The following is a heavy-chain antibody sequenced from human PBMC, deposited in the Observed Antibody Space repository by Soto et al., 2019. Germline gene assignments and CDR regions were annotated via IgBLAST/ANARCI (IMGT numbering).Heavy chain of an antibody. V-gene: IGHV4-39*01. CDR1: GGSISSSSYY. J-gene: IGHJ4*02. CDR3: ARRDYDFWSGYRFWYFDY. CDR2: IYYSGST. Sequence: QLQLQESGPGLVKPSETLSLTCTVSGGSISSSSYYWGWIRQPPGKGLEWIGSIYYSGSTYYNPSLKRRVTISVDTSKNQFSLKLSSVTAADTAVYYCARRDYDFWSGYRFWYFDYWGQGTLVTVSS. D-gene: IGHD3-3*01.